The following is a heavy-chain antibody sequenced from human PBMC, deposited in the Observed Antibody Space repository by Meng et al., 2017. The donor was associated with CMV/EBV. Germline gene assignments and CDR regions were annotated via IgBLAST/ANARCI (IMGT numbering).Heavy chain of an antibody. D-gene: IGHD3-22*01. Sequence: SLKISCAASGFTFSSYSMNLVPQAPGKGLEWVSSISSSSSYINYADSVKGRFTISRDNAKNSLYLQMNSLRAEDTAVYYCARDRDYYDSSGHYWGQGTLVTVSS. CDR3: ARDRDYYDSSGHY. CDR1: GFTFSSYS. CDR2: ISSSSSYI. J-gene: IGHJ4*02. V-gene: IGHV3-21*01.